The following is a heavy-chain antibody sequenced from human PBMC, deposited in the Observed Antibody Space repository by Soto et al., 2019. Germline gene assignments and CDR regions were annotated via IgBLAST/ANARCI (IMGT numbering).Heavy chain of an antibody. CDR1: GDTFSSYA. CDR3: ARGLSTAMVKYNWFDP. J-gene: IGHJ5*02. V-gene: IGHV1-69*13. D-gene: IGHD5-18*01. CDR2: IIPIFGTA. Sequence: SVKVSCKASGDTFSSYAISWVRQAPGQGLEWMGGIIPIFGTANYAQKFQGRVTITADESTSTAYMELSSLRSEDTAVYYCARGLSTAMVKYNWFDPWGQGTLVTVSS.